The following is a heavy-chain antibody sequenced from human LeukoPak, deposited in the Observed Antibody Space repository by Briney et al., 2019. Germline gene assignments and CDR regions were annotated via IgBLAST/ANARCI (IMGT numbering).Heavy chain of an antibody. Sequence: SETLSLTCTVSGGSISTYYWTWIRQPPGKGLEWIGYIYYSGSTYYNPSLKSRVTISVDTSKNQFSLKLSSVTAADTAVYYCARVLGGYSGYDYHDYWGQGTLVTVSS. CDR2: IYYSGST. J-gene: IGHJ4*02. CDR1: GGSISTYY. V-gene: IGHV4-59*06. CDR3: ARVLGGYSGYDYHDY. D-gene: IGHD5-12*01.